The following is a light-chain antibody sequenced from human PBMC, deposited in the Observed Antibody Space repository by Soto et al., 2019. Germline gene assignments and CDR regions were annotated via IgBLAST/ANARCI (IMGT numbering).Light chain of an antibody. J-gene: IGLJ1*01. V-gene: IGLV2-11*01. Sequence: QSALTQPRSVSGSPGQSVTISYTGASGDIGGYNYVSWYQHHPGKAPKLIIFDVNKRPSGVPDRFSGSKSGNTASLTISGLQAEDEAEYYCSSYTNINTRACVFGTGTKLTVL. CDR2: DVN. CDR1: SGDIGGYNY. CDR3: SSYTNINTRACV.